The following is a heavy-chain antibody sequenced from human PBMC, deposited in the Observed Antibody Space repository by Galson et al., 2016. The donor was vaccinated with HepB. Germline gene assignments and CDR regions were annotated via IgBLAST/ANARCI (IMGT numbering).Heavy chain of an antibody. V-gene: IGHV3-30*18. Sequence: SLRLSCAASGFSFDDYAMHWVRQAPAKGLVWVAAVAYDGSNKYYTDSVKGRFTISRDNSKNTVYLQMNSLRAEDTAVYYCAKSTGRAVTTLDYYYGMDVWGQGTTVTVSS. CDR2: VAYDGSNK. D-gene: IGHD4-17*01. J-gene: IGHJ6*02. CDR1: GFSFDDYA. CDR3: AKSTGRAVTTLDYYYGMDV.